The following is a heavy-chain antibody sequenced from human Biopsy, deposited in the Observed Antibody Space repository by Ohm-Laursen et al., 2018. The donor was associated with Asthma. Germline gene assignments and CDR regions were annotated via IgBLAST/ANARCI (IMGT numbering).Heavy chain of an antibody. CDR3: ARNLPGYTYGPFED. V-gene: IGHV4-31*01. J-gene: IGHJ4*02. CDR1: GSSITTIPCY. Sequence: TLSLTCTVSGSSITTIPCYRSWLRLLPGKGLELIGCIYYSGETFFNPSLKTPLFIYLDSSKNQFSLKMTSVTVADTAVYFCARNLPGYTYGPFEDWGQGTLVTVSS. CDR2: IYYSGET. D-gene: IGHD5-18*01.